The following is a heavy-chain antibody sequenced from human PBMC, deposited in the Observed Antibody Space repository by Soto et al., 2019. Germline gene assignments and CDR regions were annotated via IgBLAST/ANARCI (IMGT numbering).Heavy chain of an antibody. CDR2: IIPILGIA. CDR3: ARQPGHDDILTGYPTDY. D-gene: IGHD3-9*01. V-gene: IGHV1-69*02. CDR1: GGTFSSYT. Sequence: ASVKVSCKASGGTFSSYTISWVRQAPGQGLEWMGRIIPILGIANYAQKFQGRVTITADKSTSTAYMELSSLRSEDTAVYYCARQPGHDDILTGYPTDYWGQGTLVTVSS. J-gene: IGHJ4*02.